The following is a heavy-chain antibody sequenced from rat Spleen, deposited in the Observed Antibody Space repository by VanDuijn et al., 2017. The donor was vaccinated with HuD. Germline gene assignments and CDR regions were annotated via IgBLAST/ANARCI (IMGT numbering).Heavy chain of an antibody. Sequence: EVQLVESGGGLVQPGRSLKLSCAASGFTFSNAAMYWVRQAPKKGLEWVTTIIYDSSSTFYRDSVRGRFTISRDNAKSTLYLQMDSLRSEDTATYYCATYFGYNLNWFAYWGQGTLVTVSS. D-gene: IGHD1-9*01. J-gene: IGHJ3*01. CDR3: ATYFGYNLNWFAY. CDR1: GFTFSNAA. CDR2: IIYDSSST. V-gene: IGHV5S10*01.